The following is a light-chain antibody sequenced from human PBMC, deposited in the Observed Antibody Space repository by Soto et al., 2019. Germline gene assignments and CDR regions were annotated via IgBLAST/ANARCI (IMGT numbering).Light chain of an antibody. V-gene: IGKV3-15*01. Sequence: EIIITQSPATLSVSPGERATLSCRASQSVNSNLAWYQQKPGLAPRLLIYGASTRATGIPARFSGSGSGTEFTLTISSLQSEDSAVYHCQQYNDWPPRWTFGQGTKVEIK. CDR3: QQYNDWPPRWT. CDR1: QSVNSN. CDR2: GAS. J-gene: IGKJ1*01.